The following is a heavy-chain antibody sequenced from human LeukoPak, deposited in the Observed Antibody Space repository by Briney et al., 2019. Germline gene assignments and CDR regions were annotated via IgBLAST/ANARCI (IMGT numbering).Heavy chain of an antibody. V-gene: IGHV4-30-2*01. CDR1: GGSISSGGYS. Sequence: SETLSLTCAVSGGSISSGGYSWSWIRQPPGKGLEWIVYIYHSGSTYYNPSLKSRVTISVDRSKNQFSLKLSSVTAADTAVYYCARDKQQLVASGGYYYYGMDVWGQGTTVTVSS. J-gene: IGHJ6*02. CDR2: IYHSGST. CDR3: ARDKQQLVASGGYYYYGMDV. D-gene: IGHD6-13*01.